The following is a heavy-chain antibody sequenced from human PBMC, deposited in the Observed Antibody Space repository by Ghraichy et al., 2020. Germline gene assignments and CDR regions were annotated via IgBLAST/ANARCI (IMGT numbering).Heavy chain of an antibody. V-gene: IGHV3-21*01. Sequence: GESLNISCAASGFTFSSYSMNWVRQAPGKGLEWVSSISSSSSYIYYADSVKGRFTISRDNAKNSLYLQMNSLRAEDTAVYYCARELRIVVVTSNYYGMDVWGQGTTVTVSS. CDR2: ISSSSSYI. J-gene: IGHJ6*02. CDR1: GFTFSSYS. CDR3: ARELRIVVVTSNYYGMDV. D-gene: IGHD2-21*02.